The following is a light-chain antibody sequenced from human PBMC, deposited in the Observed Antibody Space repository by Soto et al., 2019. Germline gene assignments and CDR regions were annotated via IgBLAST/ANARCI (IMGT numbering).Light chain of an antibody. CDR3: QQYNSWPYT. CDR2: GAS. CDR1: QTVTNK. Sequence: ETVLTQSPATLSVSPGEEATLSCRASQTVTNKLAWYQQKPGQAPRLLIYGASTRATGLPARFSGSGSGTEFTLTISSLQSEDLAVYFCQQYNSWPYTFGQGTKLDIK. V-gene: IGKV3-15*01. J-gene: IGKJ2*01.